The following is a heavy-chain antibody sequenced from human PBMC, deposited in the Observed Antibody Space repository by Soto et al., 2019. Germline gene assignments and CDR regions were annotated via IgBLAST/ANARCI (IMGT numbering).Heavy chain of an antibody. CDR2: VYYTGST. V-gene: IGHV4-59*01. CDR3: ARSVAVPGAHIDY. D-gene: IGHD6-19*01. J-gene: IGHJ4*02. Sequence: SETLSLTCSVSGGSISGSYWSWIRQSPGKGLEWLGYVYYTGSTNYSPSLRSRVSISVDTSKNEFSLRLSSVTAADTAVYFCARSVAVPGAHIDYWGQGTQVTVSS. CDR1: GGSISGSY.